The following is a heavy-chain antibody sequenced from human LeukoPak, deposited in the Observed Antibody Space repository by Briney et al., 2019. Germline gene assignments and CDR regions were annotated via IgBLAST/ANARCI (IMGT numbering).Heavy chain of an antibody. CDR2: IYYSGSI. CDR1: GGSLTSYY. D-gene: IGHD2-2*01. J-gene: IGHJ4*02. V-gene: IGHV4-59*01. Sequence: SETLSLTCTVSGGSLTSYYWSWIRQPPGKGLEWIGYIYYSGSINYHPSLKGRVTISIDTSKNQFSLQLTSVTAADTAVYFCARDRVPAADNWGPGTLVTVS. CDR3: ARDRVPAADN.